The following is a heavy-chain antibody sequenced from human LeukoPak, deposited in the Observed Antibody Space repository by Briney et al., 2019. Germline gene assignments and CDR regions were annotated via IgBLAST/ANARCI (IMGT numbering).Heavy chain of an antibody. D-gene: IGHD3-16*02. V-gene: IGHV3-48*03. Sequence: GGSLRLSCAASGFTFSSYEMNWVRQAPGKGLELVSYISSSGSTIYYADSVKGRFTISRDNAKNSLYLQMNSLRAEDTAVYYCARDPMITFGGVIVHYFDYWGQGTLVTVSS. CDR2: ISSSGSTI. CDR3: ARDPMITFGGVIVHYFDY. CDR1: GFTFSSYE. J-gene: IGHJ4*02.